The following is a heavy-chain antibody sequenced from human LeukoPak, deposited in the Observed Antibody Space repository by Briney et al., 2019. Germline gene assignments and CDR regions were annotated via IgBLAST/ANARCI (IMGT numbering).Heavy chain of an antibody. V-gene: IGHV3-23*01. D-gene: IGHD4-17*01. CDR1: GFTFSSYG. CDR2: ISGSGGST. J-gene: IGHJ3*02. Sequence: GRSLRLSCAASGFTFSSYGMHWVRQAPGKGLEWVSAISGSGGSTYYADSVEGRFTISRDNSKNTLYLQMNSLRAEDTAVYYCAKDYGDYEPGEAFDIWGQGTMVTVSS. CDR3: AKDYGDYEPGEAFDI.